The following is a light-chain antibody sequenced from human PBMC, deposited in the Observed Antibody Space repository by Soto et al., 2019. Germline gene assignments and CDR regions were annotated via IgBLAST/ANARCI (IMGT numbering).Light chain of an antibody. V-gene: IGKV1-39*01. CDR3: QQSYSIPFT. J-gene: IGKJ2*01. Sequence: DIQMTQSPSSLSAFVGDRVTITCRASQSISSYLNWYQQKPGQAPKLLIYGATSLQSGVPSRFSGSGSGTDFTLTISSLQPEDFAPYYCQQSYSIPFTFGQGTKLEIK. CDR2: GAT. CDR1: QSISSY.